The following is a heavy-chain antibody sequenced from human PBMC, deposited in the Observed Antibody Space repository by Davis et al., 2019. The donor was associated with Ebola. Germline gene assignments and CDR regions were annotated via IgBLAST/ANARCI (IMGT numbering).Heavy chain of an antibody. Sequence: ASVKVSCKASGYTFTDYYIHWVRQAPGQGLEWLGWINPNSGGTNYAQKFQGRVTMTRDTSISTAYMELSRLRSDDTAVYYCARGKVDSVALDVWGQGTTVTVSS. CDR1: GYTFTDYY. V-gene: IGHV1-2*02. CDR3: ARGKVDSVALDV. CDR2: INPNSGGT. J-gene: IGHJ6*02. D-gene: IGHD5-12*01.